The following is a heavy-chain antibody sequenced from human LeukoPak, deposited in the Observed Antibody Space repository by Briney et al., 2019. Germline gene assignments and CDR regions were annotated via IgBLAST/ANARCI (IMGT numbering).Heavy chain of an antibody. V-gene: IGHV3-48*03. CDR1: GFTFRSYE. CDR3: ARIQAGGYSYGQADY. CDR2: LSSSGSAF. Sequence: GGSLTLSCEDSGFTFRSYEMNWVRQAPGKGLEWIAYLSSSGSAFSYADSVKGRFTISRDNSKNMLYLQMDSLRAEDTAVYYCARIQAGGYSYGQADYWGQGTPVTVSS. J-gene: IGHJ4*02. D-gene: IGHD5-18*01.